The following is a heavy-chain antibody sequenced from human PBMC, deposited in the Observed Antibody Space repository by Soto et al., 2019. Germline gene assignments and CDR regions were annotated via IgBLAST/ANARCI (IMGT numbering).Heavy chain of an antibody. J-gene: IGHJ5*02. V-gene: IGHV4-4*07. CDR1: GGSISSYY. CDR2: IYTSGST. Sequence: SETLSLTCTVSGGSISSYYWSWIRQPAGKGLEWIGRIYTSGSTNSNPSLKSRVTMSVDTSKNQFSLKLSSVTAADTAVYYCARVKAAAGSEWFDPWGQGTLVTVSS. D-gene: IGHD6-13*01. CDR3: ARVKAAAGSEWFDP.